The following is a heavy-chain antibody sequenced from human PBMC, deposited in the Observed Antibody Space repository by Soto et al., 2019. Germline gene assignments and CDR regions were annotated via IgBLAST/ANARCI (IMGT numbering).Heavy chain of an antibody. CDR1: GCTFSSYA. CDR2: IIPIFGTA. CDR3: AGLPGGYTMRSRSAFDI. Sequence: AASVKVSCKASGCTFSSYAISWVRQAPGQGLDWMGGIIPIFGTANYAKKFQGRVTITADESTSTAYMELSSLRSEDTAVYYCAGLPGGYTMRSRSAFDIWGQGTMVTVSS. D-gene: IGHD3-22*01. V-gene: IGHV1-69*13. J-gene: IGHJ3*02.